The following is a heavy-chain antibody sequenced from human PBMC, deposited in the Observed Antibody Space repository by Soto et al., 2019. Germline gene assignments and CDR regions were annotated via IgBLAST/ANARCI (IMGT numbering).Heavy chain of an antibody. CDR3: ARETNPYSSSSHAFDI. Sequence: EVQLVESGGGLVKPGGSLRLSCAASGITFSSYSMNWVRRAPGKGLEWVSSISSTGTYIDYADSVKGRFTISRDNAKNSLFLQMDSLRAEDAALYYCARETNPYSSSSHAFDIWGQGTMVTVSS. J-gene: IGHJ3*02. CDR2: ISSTGTYI. CDR1: GITFSSYS. V-gene: IGHV3-21*01. D-gene: IGHD6-6*01.